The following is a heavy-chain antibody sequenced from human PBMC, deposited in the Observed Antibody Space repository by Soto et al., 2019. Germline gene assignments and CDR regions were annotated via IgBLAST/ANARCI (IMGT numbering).Heavy chain of an antibody. V-gene: IGHV3-21*01. CDR1: GFTFRGFS. D-gene: IGHD3-22*01. Sequence: PGGSLRLSCAASGFTFRGFSMNWVRQAPGEGLGWVSSVTSSPSFMFYSDSVKRRFTISRHDAKDPLFLQMNSLRADDTAVYYCAREADFASSGYVLDYWGLGT. CDR3: AREADFASSGYVLDY. CDR2: VTSSPSFM. J-gene: IGHJ4*02.